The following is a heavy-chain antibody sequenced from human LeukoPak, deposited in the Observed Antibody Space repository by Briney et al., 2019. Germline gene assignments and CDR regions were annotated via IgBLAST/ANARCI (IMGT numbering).Heavy chain of an antibody. Sequence: PSETLSLTCTVSGGSISSYYWSWIRQPPGKGLEWIGYIYYSGSTNYNPSLKGRVTISVDTSKNQFSLKLSSVTAADTAVYYCAGKQWLTAQNDYWGQGTLVTVSS. CDR3: AGKQWLTAQNDY. J-gene: IGHJ4*02. CDR1: GGSISSYY. D-gene: IGHD6-19*01. CDR2: IYYSGST. V-gene: IGHV4-59*08.